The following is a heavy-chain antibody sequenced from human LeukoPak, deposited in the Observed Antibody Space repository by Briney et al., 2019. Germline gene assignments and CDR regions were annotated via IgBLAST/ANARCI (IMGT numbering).Heavy chain of an antibody. Sequence: GGSLRLSCAASGFTFSSYWMSWVRQAPGQGLEWVANIKQDGSERYYVDSLRGRFTISRDNAKNSLYLQMSSLRAEDTAVYYCARRIVGAPAWFDPWGQGTLVTVSS. CDR2: IKQDGSER. CDR3: ARRIVGAPAWFDP. V-gene: IGHV3-7*01. CDR1: GFTFSSYW. D-gene: IGHD1-26*01. J-gene: IGHJ5*02.